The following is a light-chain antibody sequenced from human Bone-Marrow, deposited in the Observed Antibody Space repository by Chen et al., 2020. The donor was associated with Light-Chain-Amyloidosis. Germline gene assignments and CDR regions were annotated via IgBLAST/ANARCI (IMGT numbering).Light chain of an antibody. V-gene: IGKV1-39*01. J-gene: IGKJ3*01. CDR3: QQSYSTLGVT. Sequence: DIQMTQSPSSLSASVGDRVTITCRASQSIFSNLNWYQHKPGKAPKLLISTASRLQSGVPSRFSGSGYGTDFTLTISRLQPEDLATYYCQQSYSTLGVTFGPVTKVDIK. CDR2: TAS. CDR1: QSIFSN.